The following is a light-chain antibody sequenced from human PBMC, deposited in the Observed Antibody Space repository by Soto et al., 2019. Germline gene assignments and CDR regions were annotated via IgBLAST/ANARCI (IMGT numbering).Light chain of an antibody. J-gene: IGKJ1*01. CDR1: QSVNSGY. Sequence: VLTHSPGTLSLSPVERATLSCRASQSVNSGYLAWYQHTPGQAPRLLIYDTSTRATGIPDRFSGSGSGTDFTLTISRLEPEDFAVYYCQQYGSSPRTFGQGTKV. CDR3: QQYGSSPRT. CDR2: DTS. V-gene: IGKV3-20*01.